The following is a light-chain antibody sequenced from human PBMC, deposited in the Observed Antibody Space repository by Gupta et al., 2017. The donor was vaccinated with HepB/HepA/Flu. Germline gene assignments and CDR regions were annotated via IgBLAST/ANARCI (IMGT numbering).Light chain of an antibody. V-gene: IGKV1-12*01. Sequence: DLQVTQSPSSVSASVGDRVTITCRASQDIYTWLAWYQQKPGKAPKILIYAASSLQTGVPSRFRGSGSGTDFTLTINSLQPEDFATYYCQQANSFPLTFGGGTEVNIK. CDR3: QQANSFPLT. CDR1: QDIYTW. J-gene: IGKJ4*01. CDR2: AAS.